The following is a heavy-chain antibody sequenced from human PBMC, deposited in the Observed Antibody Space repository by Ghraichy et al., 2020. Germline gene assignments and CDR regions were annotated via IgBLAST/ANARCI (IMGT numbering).Heavy chain of an antibody. D-gene: IGHD1-1*01. V-gene: IGHV4-59*08. Sequence: SETLSLTCTFSVASISSYYWSWIRQTPGKGLEWIGYVYYGGATNSNPSLKSRVTISLDTSKSQFSLNLNSVSAADAAVYYCATGRAITRFDYWGQGALVTVSS. CDR1: VASISSYY. CDR3: ATGRAITRFDY. CDR2: VYYGGAT. J-gene: IGHJ4*02.